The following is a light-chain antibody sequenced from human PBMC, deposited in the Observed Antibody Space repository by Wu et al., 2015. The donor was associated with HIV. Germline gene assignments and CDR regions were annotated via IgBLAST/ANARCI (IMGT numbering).Light chain of an antibody. J-gene: IGKJ3*01. CDR3: QQYNNWPL. Sequence: EILMTQSPATLSVSPGERATLSCRASQNINNNLAWYQQRPGQSPRLLIYGASFRAADIPARFSGSGSGTDFTLTISSLQSEDFAVYYCQQYNNWPLFGPGTKVDIK. CDR1: QNINNN. CDR2: GAS. V-gene: IGKV3-15*01.